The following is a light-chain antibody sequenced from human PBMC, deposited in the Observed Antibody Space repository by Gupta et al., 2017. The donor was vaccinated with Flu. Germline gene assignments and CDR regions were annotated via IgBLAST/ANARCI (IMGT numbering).Light chain of an antibody. V-gene: IGKV1-39*01. CDR3: QQTYSTPPT. Sequence: GDRVTIACRARQTISRYLHWFQHKPGEAPKVLIFAASSLQAGVPSRFSGGGSGTDFTLTISSLQPEDSAVYFCQQTYSTPPTFGQGTKVEIK. J-gene: IGKJ2*01. CDR1: QTISRY. CDR2: AAS.